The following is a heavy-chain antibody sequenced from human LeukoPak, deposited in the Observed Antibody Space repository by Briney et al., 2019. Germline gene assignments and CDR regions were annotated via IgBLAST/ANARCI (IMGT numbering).Heavy chain of an antibody. V-gene: IGHV3-23*01. CDR2: ISDTVRDT. CDR3: AKDNYEGIFAS. J-gene: IGHJ4*02. Sequence: GGSLRLSCAASGFTFSAYGMSWVRQAPGKGLEWVSHISDTVRDTWYANSVKGRFIISRDNSRDTVYLQMSSLRPEDTALYFCAKDNYEGIFASWGQGTLVTVSS. CDR1: GFTFSAYG. D-gene: IGHD1-7*01.